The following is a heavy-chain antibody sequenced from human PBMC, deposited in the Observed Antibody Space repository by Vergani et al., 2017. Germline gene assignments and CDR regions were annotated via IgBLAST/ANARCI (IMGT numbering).Heavy chain of an antibody. CDR3: ARTPFGYVWGSYRSLYFDY. Sequence: EVPLVQSGAAVKKPGESLKISCKGSGYSFTSYWIGWVRQMPGKGLEWMGIIYPGDSDTRYSPSFQGQVTISADKSISTAYLQWSSLKASDTAMYYCARTPFGYVWGSYRSLYFDYWGQGTLVTVSS. CDR2: IYPGDSDT. J-gene: IGHJ4*02. D-gene: IGHD3-16*02. CDR1: GYSFTSYW. V-gene: IGHV5-51*01.